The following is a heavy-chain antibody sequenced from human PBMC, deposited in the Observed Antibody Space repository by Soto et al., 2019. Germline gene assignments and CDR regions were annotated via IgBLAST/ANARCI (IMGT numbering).Heavy chain of an antibody. CDR2: ISAYNGNT. CDR3: ARDPGGYSGYEHVFDY. CDR1: GYTCTSYG. Sequence: QVQLVQSGAEVKKPWASVKVSCKASGYTCTSYGISWVRQSPGQGLEWMGWISAYNGNTNYAQKLQGRVNMTTDTSTSTAYMELRSLRSDDTAVYYCARDPGGYSGYEHVFDYWGQGTLVTVSS. V-gene: IGHV1-18*01. D-gene: IGHD5-12*01. J-gene: IGHJ4*02.